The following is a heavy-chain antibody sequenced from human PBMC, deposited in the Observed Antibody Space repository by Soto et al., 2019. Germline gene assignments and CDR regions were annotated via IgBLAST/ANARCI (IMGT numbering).Heavy chain of an antibody. J-gene: IGHJ3*02. V-gene: IGHV1-69*12. CDR2: IIPIFGTA. CDR1: GGTFSSYA. CDR3: ARGIAVAGATSDAFDI. Sequence: QVQLVQSGAEVKKPGSSVKVSCKASGGTFSSYAISWVRQAPGQGLEWMGGIIPIFGTANYAQKFQGRVTITADESTSTAYMELSSLRSEGTAVYYCARGIAVAGATSDAFDIWGQGTMVTVSS. D-gene: IGHD6-19*01.